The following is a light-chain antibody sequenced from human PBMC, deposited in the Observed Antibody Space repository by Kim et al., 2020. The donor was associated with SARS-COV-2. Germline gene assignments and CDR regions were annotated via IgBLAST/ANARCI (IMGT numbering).Light chain of an antibody. J-gene: IGLJ3*02. CDR2: PND. CDR1: SSNIGSNT. V-gene: IGLV1-44*01. CDR3: AAWDDSLNGWV. Sequence: ELTQPPSASGTPGQRVTISCSGSSSNIGSNTVNWYQQLPGTAPKLLVFPNDQRPSGVPDRFSGSKSGTSASLAISGLQSDDESDYYCAAWDDSLNGWVFGGGTQLTVL.